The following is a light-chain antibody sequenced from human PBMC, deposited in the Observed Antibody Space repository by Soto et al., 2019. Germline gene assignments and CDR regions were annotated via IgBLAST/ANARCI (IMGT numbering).Light chain of an antibody. V-gene: IGLV4-69*01. CDR1: SGHSSYA. Sequence: QPVLTQSPSASASLGASVKLTCTLSSGHSSYAIAWHQQQPEKGPRYLMKLNSDGSHRKGDGIPDRFSGSSSGAERYLTISSLQSEDEADYYCQTWGTGPLVFGGGTKLTVL. J-gene: IGLJ2*01. CDR3: QTWGTGPLV. CDR2: LNSDGSH.